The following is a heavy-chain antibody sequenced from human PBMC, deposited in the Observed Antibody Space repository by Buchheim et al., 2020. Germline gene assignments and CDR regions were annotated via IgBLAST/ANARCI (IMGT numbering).Heavy chain of an antibody. CDR1: GYTFTSYY. D-gene: IGHD2-2*01. CDR3: ASDIVVVPAAMRGGYYYYGMDV. Sequence: QVQLVQSGAEVKKPGASVKVSCKASGYTFTSYYMHWVRQAPGQGLEWMGIINTSGGSTSYAQKFQGRVTMTRDTSTSTVYMELSSLRSEDTAVYYCASDIVVVPAAMRGGYYYYGMDVWGQGTT. CDR2: INTSGGST. J-gene: IGHJ6*02. V-gene: IGHV1-46*01.